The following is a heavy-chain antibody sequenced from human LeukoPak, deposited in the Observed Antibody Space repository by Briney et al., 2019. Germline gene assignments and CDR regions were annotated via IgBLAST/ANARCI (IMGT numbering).Heavy chain of an antibody. CDR2: ISGSGGST. CDR1: GFTFSNYG. CDR3: AKVDTASHYYYYYYMDV. Sequence: GGSLRLSCAASGFTFSNYGMSWVRQAPGKGLEWVSAISGSGGSTYYADSVKGRFTISRDNSKNTLYLQMNSLRAEDTAVYYCAKVDTASHYYYYYYMDVWGKGTTVTISS. D-gene: IGHD5-18*01. J-gene: IGHJ6*03. V-gene: IGHV3-23*01.